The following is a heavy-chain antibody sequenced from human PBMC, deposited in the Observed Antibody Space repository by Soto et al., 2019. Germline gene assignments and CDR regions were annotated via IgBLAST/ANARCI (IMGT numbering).Heavy chain of an antibody. D-gene: IGHD5-12*01. CDR1: GGSISSGGYY. J-gene: IGHJ4*02. CDR3: ARATNSGYDYLIGGGFDY. Sequence: SETLSLTCTVSGGSISSGGYYWSWIRQHPGKGLEWIGYIYYSGSTYYNPSLKSRVTISVDTSKNQFSLKLSSVTAADTAVYYCARATNSGYDYLIGGGFDYWGQGTLVTVSS. CDR2: IYYSGST. V-gene: IGHV4-31*03.